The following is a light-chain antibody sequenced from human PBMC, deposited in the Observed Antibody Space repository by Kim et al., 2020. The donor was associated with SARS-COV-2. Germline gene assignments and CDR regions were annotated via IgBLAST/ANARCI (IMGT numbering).Light chain of an antibody. Sequence: GQRVTISCSGSDSNIRTNTVNWYQHLPGTAPKHLIYGSTQRPSGVPDRFSGSKSGTSASLAISGLQSDDEADYYCASWDDILNGILFGGGTQLTVL. CDR3: ASWDDILNGIL. CDR2: GST. CDR1: DSNIRTNT. J-gene: IGLJ2*01. V-gene: IGLV1-44*01.